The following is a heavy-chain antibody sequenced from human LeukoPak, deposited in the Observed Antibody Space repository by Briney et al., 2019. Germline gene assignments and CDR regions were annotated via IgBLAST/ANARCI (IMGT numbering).Heavy chain of an antibody. CDR2: ISSSSSYI. V-gene: IGHV3-21*01. J-gene: IGHJ4*02. D-gene: IGHD3-22*01. Sequence: GGSLRLSCAASGFTFSSYSMNWVRQAPGKRLEWVSSISSSSSYIYYADSVKGRFTISRDNAKNSLYLQMNSLRAEDTAVYYCARDLENYYDSSGYYSPALGYWGQGTLVTVSS. CDR3: ARDLENYYDSSGYYSPALGY. CDR1: GFTFSSYS.